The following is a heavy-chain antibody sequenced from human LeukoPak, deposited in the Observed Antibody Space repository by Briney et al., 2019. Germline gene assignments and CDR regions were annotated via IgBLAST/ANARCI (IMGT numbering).Heavy chain of an antibody. CDR2: IRYDGSNK. V-gene: IGHV3-30*02. Sequence: GGSLRLSCAASGFTFSSYGMHWVRQAPGKGLEWVAFIRYDGSNKYYADSVKGRYTISRDDSKNTLYLQMNSLRAEDTAVYYCAKGCGYSYGYYFDYWGQGTLVTVSS. D-gene: IGHD5-18*01. CDR3: AKGCGYSYGYYFDY. J-gene: IGHJ4*02. CDR1: GFTFSSYG.